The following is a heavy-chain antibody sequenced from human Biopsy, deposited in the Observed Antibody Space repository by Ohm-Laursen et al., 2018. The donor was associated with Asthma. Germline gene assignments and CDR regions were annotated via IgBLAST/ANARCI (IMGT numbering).Heavy chain of an antibody. Sequence: GFSVKVSCKSLGGTFNTYVIGWVRQAPGQGLEWMGGINSVFGTTTYPQKFQDRVTITADDSTSTVYMGLSSLRSEDTAVYYCARKAGSCISRTCYSLDFWGQGTLVTVSS. CDR1: GGTFNTYV. V-gene: IGHV1-69*01. CDR2: INSVFGTT. D-gene: IGHD2-2*01. CDR3: ARKAGSCISRTCYSLDF. J-gene: IGHJ4*02.